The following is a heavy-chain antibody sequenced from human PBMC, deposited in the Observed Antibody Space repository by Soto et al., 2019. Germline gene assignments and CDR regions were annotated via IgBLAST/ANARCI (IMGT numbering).Heavy chain of an antibody. Sequence: QLQLQESGPGLVKPSETVTLTCSVSGGSITSNGFFWGWVRQPPGKGLEWIGTIHHSGSSYYSPPLRNRVTISVDTSNNQVSLNLKSVTVADTAVYFCARQSVRSTLYGNRFDPWGQGSLVTVSS. J-gene: IGHJ5*02. CDR2: IHHSGSS. D-gene: IGHD4-17*01. V-gene: IGHV4-39*01. CDR3: ARQSVRSTLYGNRFDP. CDR1: GGSITSNGFF.